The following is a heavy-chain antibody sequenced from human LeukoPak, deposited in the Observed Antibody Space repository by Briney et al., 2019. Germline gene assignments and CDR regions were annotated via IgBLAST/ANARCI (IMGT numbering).Heavy chain of an antibody. J-gene: IGHJ4*02. CDR3: ARHDYSNYPVFNY. V-gene: IGHV4-4*07. Sequence: SETLSLTCTVSGGSISSYYRSWIRQPAGKGLEWIGRIHTSGSTNYNPSLKSRVTMSVDTSKNQFSLNLSSVTAADTAVYYCARHDYSNYPVFNYWGQGTLVTVSS. CDR2: IHTSGST. CDR1: GGSISSYY. D-gene: IGHD4-11*01.